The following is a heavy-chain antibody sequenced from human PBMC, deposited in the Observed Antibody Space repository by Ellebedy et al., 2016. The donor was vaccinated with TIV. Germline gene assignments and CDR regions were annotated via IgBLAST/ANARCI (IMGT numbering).Heavy chain of an antibody. V-gene: IGHV4-34*01. CDR2: IHQSGST. D-gene: IGHD3-10*01. Sequence: SETLSLTCAVYGGSFSGYYWSWIRQPPGKGLEWIGEIHQSGSTYYNPSLKSRVTISVDTSKNQFSLKLTSVTAADTAVYYCARVIGGSGRYYYWYFDLWGRGTLVTVSS. CDR1: GGSFSGYY. J-gene: IGHJ2*01. CDR3: ARVIGGSGRYYYWYFDL.